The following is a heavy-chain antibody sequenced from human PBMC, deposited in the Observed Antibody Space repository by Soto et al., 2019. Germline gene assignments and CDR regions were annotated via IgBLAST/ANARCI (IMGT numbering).Heavy chain of an antibody. V-gene: IGHV1-46*03. D-gene: IGHD3-22*01. CDR2: INPSGVGT. Sequence: GASVKVSCKPSGYTFTNYYVHWVRQAPGQGLEWMGIINPSGVGTSYAQKFQGRVTMTTDTSTSTVYMELSSLRSEDTAVYYCARDTNTMGFYESSGYSNWYDSRDKGTLVTVAS. CDR3: ARDTNTMGFYESSGYSNWYDS. J-gene: IGHJ5*01. CDR1: GYTFTNYY.